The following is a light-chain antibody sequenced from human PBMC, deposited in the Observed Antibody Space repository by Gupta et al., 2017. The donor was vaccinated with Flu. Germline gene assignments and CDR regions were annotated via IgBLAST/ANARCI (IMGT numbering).Light chain of an antibody. V-gene: IGKV1-39*01. Sequence: IQLTQSPSSVSASVGDTVTLTCRTSKNVGTYLNWYQYKQGTAPRLLVSGASSLQGGVSLRFTGSGSGTDFNLTIDWLQSEDFATYYWQQSYGLTINFGVGTKVDFK. CDR1: KNVGTY. J-gene: IGKJ4*01. CDR3: QQSYGLTIN. CDR2: GAS.